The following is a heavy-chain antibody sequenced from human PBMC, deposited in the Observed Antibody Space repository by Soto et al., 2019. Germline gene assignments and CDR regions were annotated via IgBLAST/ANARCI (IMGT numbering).Heavy chain of an antibody. CDR2: MNPNSGNT. CDR3: ARGSPGYDAFDI. CDR1: GYTFTSYD. V-gene: IGHV1-8*01. J-gene: IGHJ3*02. D-gene: IGHD5-12*01. Sequence: ASVKVSCKASGYTFTSYDINWVRQATGQGLEWMGWMNPNSGNTGYAQKFQGRVTMTRNTSMSTAYMELSSLRSEDTAVYYCARGSPGYDAFDIWGQGTMVTVSS.